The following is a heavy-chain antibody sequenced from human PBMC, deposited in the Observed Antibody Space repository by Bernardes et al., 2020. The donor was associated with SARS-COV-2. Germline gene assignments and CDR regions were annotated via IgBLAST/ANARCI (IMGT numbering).Heavy chain of an antibody. V-gene: IGHV3-23*01. J-gene: IGHJ4*02. CDR2: ISGSGGST. CDR3: AKIGSWYPDY. Sequence: PGKALNLFSPISGSGGSTYYADSVKGRFTISRDNSNITPYVQMNSLRAEDTAVYYCAKIGSWYPDYWGQGTLVTVS. D-gene: IGHD6-13*01.